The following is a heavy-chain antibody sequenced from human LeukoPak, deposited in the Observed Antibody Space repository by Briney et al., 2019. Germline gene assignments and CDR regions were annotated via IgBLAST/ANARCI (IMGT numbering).Heavy chain of an antibody. CDR2: IYSGDRT. J-gene: IGHJ4*02. CDR3: TRDLTCTTWSENDY. D-gene: IGHD6-13*01. V-gene: IGHV3-53*01. Sequence: GGSLTLSCVVSGIIARGSYMSWVRQAPGKGLEWVSVIYSGDRTYYAESVKGRFTISRDTPKNTLYLKMNNLKVDDPPWYYCTRDLTCTTWSENDYWGQGTLVTISS. CDR1: GIIARGSY.